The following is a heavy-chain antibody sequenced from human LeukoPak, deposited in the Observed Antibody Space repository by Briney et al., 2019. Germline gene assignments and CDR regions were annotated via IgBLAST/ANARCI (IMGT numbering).Heavy chain of an antibody. J-gene: IGHJ4*02. CDR2: IYYSGST. CDR3: ARGYPVGGARYYFDY. CDR1: GGSISGYY. V-gene: IGHV4-59*08. D-gene: IGHD3-16*01. Sequence: SETLSLTCTVSGGSISGYYWSWIRQPPGKGLEWIGYIYYSGSTNYNPSLKSRVTISVDTSKNQFSLKLSSVTAADMAVYYCARGYPVGGARYYFDYWGQGTLVTVSS.